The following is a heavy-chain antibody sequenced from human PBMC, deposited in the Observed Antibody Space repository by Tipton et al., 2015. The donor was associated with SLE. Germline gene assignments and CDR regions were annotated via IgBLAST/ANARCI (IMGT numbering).Heavy chain of an antibody. CDR1: GGTFSGSY. CDR3: AREIWVTQGRWFDP. CDR2: INHSGST. Sequence: TLSLTCAVYGGTFSGSYWCWIRQPPGKGLDWIGEINHSGSTNYNPSLKSRVTISVDTSKNQFSLKLSSVTAADTAVYYCAREIWVTQGRWFDPWGQGTLFTVSS. V-gene: IGHV4-34*01. J-gene: IGHJ5*02. D-gene: IGHD4-23*01.